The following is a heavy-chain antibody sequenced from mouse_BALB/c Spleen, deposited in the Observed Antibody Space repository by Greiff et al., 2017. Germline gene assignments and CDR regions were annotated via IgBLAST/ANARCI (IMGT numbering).Heavy chain of an antibody. J-gene: IGHJ4*01. CDR2: ILPGSGST. CDR1: GYTFSSYW. V-gene: IGHV1-9*01. CDR3: ARYQGYGNGVFYAMDY. Sequence: VQLQQSGAELMKPGASVKISCKATGYTFSSYWIEWVKPRPGHGLEWIGEILPGSGSTNYNEKFKGKATFTADTSSNTAYMQLSSLTSEDSAVYYCARYQGYGNGVFYAMDYWGQGTSVTVSS. D-gene: IGHD2-10*02.